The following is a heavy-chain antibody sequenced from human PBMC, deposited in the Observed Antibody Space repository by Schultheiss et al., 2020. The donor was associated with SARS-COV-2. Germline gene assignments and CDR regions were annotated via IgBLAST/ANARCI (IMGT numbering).Heavy chain of an antibody. CDR1: GGSISSGGYS. V-gene: IGHV4-30-2*01. CDR3: ASSLLWYRELGWFDP. Sequence: SEILSLTCAVSGGSISSGGYSWSWIQQPPGKGLEWIGYIYHSGSTYYNPSLKSRVTISVDRSKNQFSLKLSSVTAADTAVYYCASSLLWYRELGWFDPWGEGALVNVSS. CDR2: IYHSGST. D-gene: IGHD3-10*01. J-gene: IGHJ5*02.